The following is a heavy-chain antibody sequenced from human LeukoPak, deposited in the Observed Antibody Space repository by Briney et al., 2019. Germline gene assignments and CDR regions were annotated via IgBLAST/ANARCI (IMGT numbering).Heavy chain of an antibody. J-gene: IGHJ4*02. CDR1: GYTFTSYD. CDR2: MNPKSGNT. V-gene: IGHV1-8*02. D-gene: IGHD3-9*01. CDR3: ARSEVLRYFEGDY. Sequence: ASVKVSCKASGYTFTSYDINWVRQATGQGVEWMGWMNPKSGNTGYAQKFHGRVTMTRNTSISTAYMELSSLRSEDTAVYYCARSEVLRYFEGDYWGQGTLVTVSS.